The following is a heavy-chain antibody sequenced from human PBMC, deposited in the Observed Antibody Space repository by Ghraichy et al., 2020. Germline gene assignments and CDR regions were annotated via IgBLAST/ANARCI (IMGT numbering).Heavy chain of an antibody. CDR1: GFTFTSSA. CDR2: IVVGSGNT. V-gene: IGHV1-58*01. D-gene: IGHD6-13*01. CDR3: AAAYSSSWYEYYYYYMDV. J-gene: IGHJ6*03. Sequence: SVKVSCKASGFTFTSSAVQWVRQARGQRLEWIGWIVVGSGNTNYAQKFQERVTITRDMSTSTAYMELSSLRSEDTAVYYCAAAYSSSWYEYYYYYMDVWGKGTTVTVSS.